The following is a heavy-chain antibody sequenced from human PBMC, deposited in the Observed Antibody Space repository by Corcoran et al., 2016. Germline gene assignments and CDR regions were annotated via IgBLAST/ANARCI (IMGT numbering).Heavy chain of an antibody. CDR2: ISHSGNI. CDR3: AGVVLAANGFDP. V-gene: IGHV4-34*01. Sequence: QVQLQQWGAGLLKPSETLSLTCAVYGGSFSGYYWSWIRQPPGKGLEWIGEISHSGNINYNPSLKSRVTISVDTSKNQVSLKVNSVTAADTAVYYCAGVVLAANGFDPWGQGTLVTVSS. CDR1: GGSFSGYY. D-gene: IGHD2-21*01. J-gene: IGHJ5*02.